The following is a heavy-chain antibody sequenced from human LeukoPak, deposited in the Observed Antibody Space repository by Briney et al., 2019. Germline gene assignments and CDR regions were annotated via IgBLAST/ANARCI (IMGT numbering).Heavy chain of an antibody. CDR3: ATERDSSWTFDS. J-gene: IGHJ4*02. CDR1: GFTFNSFG. V-gene: IGHV3-48*01. Sequence: GGSLRLSCAASGFTFNSFGMSWVRQAPGKGLEWLSYISSSSSTIYYADSVRGRFTISRDNSKNTLYLQLNSLRAEDTAVYYCATERDSSWTFDSWGQGTLVTVSS. CDR2: ISSSSSTI. D-gene: IGHD6-13*01.